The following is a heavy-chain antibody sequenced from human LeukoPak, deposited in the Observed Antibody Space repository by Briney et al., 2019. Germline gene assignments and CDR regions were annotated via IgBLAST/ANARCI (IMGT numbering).Heavy chain of an antibody. CDR1: GESFSGYY. J-gene: IGHJ6*03. CDR2: INHSGST. Sequence: SKTLSLTCAVYGESFSGYYWSWIRQPPGKGLEWIGEINHSGSTNYNPSLKSRVTISVDTSKNQFSLKLSSVTAADTAVYYCARGFHGYYYYMDVWGKGTTVTISS. V-gene: IGHV4-34*01. CDR3: ARGFHGYYYYMDV.